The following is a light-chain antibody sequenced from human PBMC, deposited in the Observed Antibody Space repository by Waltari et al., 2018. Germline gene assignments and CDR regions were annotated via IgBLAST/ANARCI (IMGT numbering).Light chain of an antibody. CDR1: SSNIGRNY. CDR2: RNN. V-gene: IGLV1-47*01. CDR3: AAWDDSLSGFVV. J-gene: IGLJ2*01. Sequence: QSVLPQPPPASGTPGQRVTIPCSGSSSNIGRNYVYCYQQLPGTAPKLLIYRNNQRPSGVPDRFSGSKSGTSASLAISGLRSEDEADYYCAAWDDSLSGFVVFGGGTKLTVL.